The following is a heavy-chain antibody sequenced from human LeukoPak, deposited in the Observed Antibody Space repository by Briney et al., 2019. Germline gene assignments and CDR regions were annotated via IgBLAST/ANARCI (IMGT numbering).Heavy chain of an antibody. CDR2: ISAYNGNT. V-gene: IGHV1-18*01. CDR1: GYTFTSYG. CDR3: AKVARYSSPDY. J-gene: IGHJ4*02. D-gene: IGHD6-13*01. Sequence: ASVKVSCTASGYTFTSYGISWVRQAPGQGLEWMGWISAYNGNTNYAQNLQGRVTMTTDTSTSTAYMEVRSLRSDDTAVYYCAKVARYSSPDYWGQGTLVTVSS.